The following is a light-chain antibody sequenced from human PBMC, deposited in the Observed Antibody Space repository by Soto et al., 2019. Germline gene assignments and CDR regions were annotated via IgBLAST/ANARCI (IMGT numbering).Light chain of an antibody. CDR2: TVS. CDR3: MQGTHWPIT. Sequence: VVMTQSPLSLPATLGRPASISCRSNQSLVHSDGIAYFSWFQQRPGRSPRRLMYTVSNRDAGVPARFSGSGSGTDFALKISRVEAEDVGVYYCMQGTHWPITFGQGTRLEI. J-gene: IGKJ5*01. V-gene: IGKV2-30*02. CDR1: QSLVHSDGIAY.